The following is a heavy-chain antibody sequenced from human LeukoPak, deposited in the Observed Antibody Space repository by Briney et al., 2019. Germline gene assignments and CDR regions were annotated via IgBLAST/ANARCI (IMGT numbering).Heavy chain of an antibody. J-gene: IGHJ4*02. Sequence: ASVRVSCKASGYTFTSYDINWVRQATGQGLEWMGWMNPKSANTGYAQKFQGRVTMTRNTSINTAYMELSSLTSEDTAVYYCARGRLSTSGWYKGDYWGQGTLVTVS. CDR2: MNPKSANT. D-gene: IGHD6-19*01. CDR1: GYTFTSYD. V-gene: IGHV1-8*01. CDR3: ARGRLSTSGWYKGDY.